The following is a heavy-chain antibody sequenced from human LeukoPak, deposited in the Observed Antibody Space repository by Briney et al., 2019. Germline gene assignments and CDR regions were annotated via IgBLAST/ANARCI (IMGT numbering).Heavy chain of an antibody. Sequence: ASLKVSSKASGYTFTSYDINWVRQATGQGLEWMGWMNPNSGNTGYAQKFQGRVPMTRNSSISTAYMELSSRRSEDTAVYYCARYGGAVHDYGEYVAEDYWGQGTLVTVSS. V-gene: IGHV1-8*01. CDR3: ARYGGAVHDYGEYVAEDY. J-gene: IGHJ4*02. CDR2: MNPNSGNT. CDR1: GYTFTSYD. D-gene: IGHD4-17*01.